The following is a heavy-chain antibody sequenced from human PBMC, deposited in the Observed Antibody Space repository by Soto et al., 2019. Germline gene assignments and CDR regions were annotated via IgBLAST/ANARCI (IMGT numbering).Heavy chain of an antibody. CDR2: IKQDGSEK. Sequence: GGSLRLSCAASRFTFSSYWMSWVRQAPGKGLEWVANIKQDGSEKYYVDSVKGRFTISRDNAKNSLYLQMNSLRAEDTAVYYCARRYCGGDCYWISAYYFDYWGQGTPVTVSS. CDR3: ARRYCGGDCYWISAYYFDY. V-gene: IGHV3-7*01. J-gene: IGHJ4*02. D-gene: IGHD2-21*01. CDR1: RFTFSSYW.